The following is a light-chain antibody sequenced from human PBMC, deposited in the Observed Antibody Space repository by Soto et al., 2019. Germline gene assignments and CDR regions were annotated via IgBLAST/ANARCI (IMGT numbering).Light chain of an antibody. V-gene: IGKV3-15*01. J-gene: IGKJ1*01. CDR3: QQNDNWPWT. Sequence: EIVMTQSPATLSVSPGERATLSCRASQSVSNNLVWYQQKPGQAPRLLIFGASTRATGIPDRFSGSGSGTEVTLTISSLQSEDFAVYYCQQNDNWPWTFGQGTKVEIK. CDR2: GAS. CDR1: QSVSNN.